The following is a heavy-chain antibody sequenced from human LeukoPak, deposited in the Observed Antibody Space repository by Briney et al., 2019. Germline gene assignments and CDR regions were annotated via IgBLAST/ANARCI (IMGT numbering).Heavy chain of an antibody. CDR3: ARGVYDSIYWFDP. Sequence: SETLSLTCTVSGGSISSGDYYWSWIRQPPGKGLEWIGYIYYSGRTYYNPSLKSRVTISVDTSKNQFSLKLASVTAADTAVYYCARGVYDSIYWFDPWGQGTLVTVSS. V-gene: IGHV4-30-4*01. CDR1: GGSISSGDYY. CDR2: IYYSGRT. J-gene: IGHJ5*02. D-gene: IGHD2-8*01.